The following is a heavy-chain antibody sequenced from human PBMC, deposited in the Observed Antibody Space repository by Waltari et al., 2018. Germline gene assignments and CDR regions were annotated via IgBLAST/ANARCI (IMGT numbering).Heavy chain of an antibody. CDR1: LLSVNSDSFF. J-gene: IGHJ4*02. Sequence: QMYLQESGPGLVKPSETLSLTCTVSLLSVNSDSFFWGWIRQSPGGGLEWMGNVFHNGSAHYNPSLESRLTLVVDKSKNQISLRLTSVTAADTAVYYCARLVKFWTHFDYWGQGTGVTVSP. D-gene: IGHD3-3*01. CDR2: VFHNGSA. V-gene: IGHV4-39*01. CDR3: ARLVKFWTHFDY.